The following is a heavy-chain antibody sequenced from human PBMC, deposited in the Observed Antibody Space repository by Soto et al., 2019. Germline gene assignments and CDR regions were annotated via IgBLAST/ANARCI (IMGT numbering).Heavy chain of an antibody. J-gene: IGHJ4*02. Sequence: GGSLRLSCAASGFSFSTYSMAWVRQTPGKGLAWVSGLSGGGSNTFYADSVQGRFTISVDNSKSTVYLQMNSLRVEDTAVYYCARWDGYGDVWGQGTLVTVSS. CDR3: ARWDGYGDV. V-gene: IGHV3-23*01. CDR2: LSGGGSNT. CDR1: GFSFSTYS. D-gene: IGHD4-17*01.